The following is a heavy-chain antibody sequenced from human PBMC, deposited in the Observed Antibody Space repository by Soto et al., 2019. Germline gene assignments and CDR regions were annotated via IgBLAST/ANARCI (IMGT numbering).Heavy chain of an antibody. CDR3: AKTPVLLWFGTNWFDP. J-gene: IGHJ5*02. V-gene: IGHV3-23*01. D-gene: IGHD3-10*01. CDR1: GFPFRSYA. Sequence: PGVSLRLSWAASGFPFRSYAMSWVRQAPGKGLEWVSAISGSGGSTYYADSVKGRFTISRDNSKNTLYLQMNSLRAEDTAVYYCAKTPVLLWFGTNWFDPWGQGTLVTVSS. CDR2: ISGSGGST.